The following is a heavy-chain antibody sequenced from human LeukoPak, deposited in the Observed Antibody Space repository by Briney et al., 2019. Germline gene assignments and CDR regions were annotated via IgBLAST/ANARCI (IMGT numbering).Heavy chain of an antibody. D-gene: IGHD6-25*01. J-gene: IGHJ4*02. V-gene: IGHV4-59*01. Sequence: PSETLSLTCTVSGGSISSYYWSWIRQPPRKGLEWIGYIYYSGSTNYNPSLKSRVTISVDTSKNQFSLKLSSVTAADTAVYYCARASGGVYYFDYWGQGTLVTVSS. CDR1: GGSISSYY. CDR3: ARASGGVYYFDY. CDR2: IYYSGST.